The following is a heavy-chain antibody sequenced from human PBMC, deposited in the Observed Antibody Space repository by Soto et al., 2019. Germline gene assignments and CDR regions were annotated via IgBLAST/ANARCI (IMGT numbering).Heavy chain of an antibody. Sequence: LRLSCAASGFTFSSYGMHWVRQAPGKGLEWVAVIWYDGSNKYYADSVKGRFTISRDNSKNTLYLQMNSLRAEDTAVYYCARDKGGYSYGHDAFDIWGQGTMVTVSS. CDR3: ARDKGGYSYGHDAFDI. CDR1: GFTFSSYG. D-gene: IGHD5-18*01. V-gene: IGHV3-33*01. J-gene: IGHJ3*02. CDR2: IWYDGSNK.